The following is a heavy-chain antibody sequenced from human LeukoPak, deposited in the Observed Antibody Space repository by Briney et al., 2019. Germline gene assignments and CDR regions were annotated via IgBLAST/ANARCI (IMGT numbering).Heavy chain of an antibody. J-gene: IGHJ6*03. D-gene: IGHD1-26*01. CDR2: ISSSSSYI. CDR1: GFTFSSYS. Sequence: GGSLRLSCAASGFTFSSYSMNWVRQAPGKGLEWVSSISSSSSYIYYADSVKGRFTISRDNAKNSLYLQMNSLRAEDTAVYYCARDPYSGSYWDYYYYYMDLWGQGTTVTISS. V-gene: IGHV3-21*01. CDR3: ARDPYSGSYWDYYYYYMDL.